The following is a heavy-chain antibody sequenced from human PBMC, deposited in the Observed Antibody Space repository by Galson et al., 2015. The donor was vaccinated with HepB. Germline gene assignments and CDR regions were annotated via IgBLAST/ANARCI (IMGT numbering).Heavy chain of an antibody. D-gene: IGHD5-18*01. V-gene: IGHV3-23*01. CDR3: AKGYGLFDS. CDR1: GFAFDTHA. CDR2: IRGNGHST. J-gene: IGHJ5*01. Sequence: SLRLSCAASGFAFDTHAMSWVRQAPGRGLEWISGIRGNGHSTFYADSVKGRFTVSRDNSNNMCYLQMNSLRAEDAGLYFCAKGYGLFDSWGQGILVTVSS.